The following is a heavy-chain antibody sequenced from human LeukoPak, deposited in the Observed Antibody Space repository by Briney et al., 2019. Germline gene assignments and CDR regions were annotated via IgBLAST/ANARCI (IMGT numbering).Heavy chain of an antibody. Sequence: SGGSLRLSCVASGFTFSSYGMHWVRQAPGKGLEWVAVISYDGSNKYYADSVKGRFTISRDNSKNTLYLQMNSLRAEDTAVYYCAKDGLGGLDYWGQGTLVTVSS. V-gene: IGHV3-30*18. CDR1: GFTFSSYG. J-gene: IGHJ4*02. CDR3: AKDGLGGLDY. CDR2: ISYDGSNK. D-gene: IGHD3/OR15-3a*01.